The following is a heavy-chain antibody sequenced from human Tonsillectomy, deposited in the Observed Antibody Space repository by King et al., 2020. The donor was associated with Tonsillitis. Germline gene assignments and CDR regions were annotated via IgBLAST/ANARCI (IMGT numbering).Heavy chain of an antibody. CDR3: ARGKYSWFGAHPGYFYHYAMDV. CDR2: MNPNSGNT. V-gene: IGHV1-8*01. CDR1: GYTFTSFD. D-gene: IGHD3-10*01. Sequence: VQLVESGAEVKKPGASVKVSCKASGYTFTSFDINWVRQATGQGLEWVGWMNPNSGNTGYAQKFQGRVTMTRNTSISTAYMEVSSLRSEDTAVYYCARGKYSWFGAHPGYFYHYAMDVWGQGTTVIVSS. J-gene: IGHJ6*02.